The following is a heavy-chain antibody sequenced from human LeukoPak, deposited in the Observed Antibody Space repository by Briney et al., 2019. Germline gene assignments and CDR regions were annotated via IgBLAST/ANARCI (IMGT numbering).Heavy chain of an antibody. J-gene: IGHJ3*02. CDR1: GGTFSSYA. V-gene: IGHV1-69*01. CDR2: IIRIFGTA. D-gene: IGHD6-13*01. CDR3: ARERAEEQQLSDAFDI. Sequence: GSSVKVSCKXSGGTFSSYAISWVRQAPGQGLEWMGGIIRIFGTANYSQKFQGRVTITADESTSTAYMELSSLRSEDTAVYYCARERAEEQQLSDAFDIWGQGTMVTVSS.